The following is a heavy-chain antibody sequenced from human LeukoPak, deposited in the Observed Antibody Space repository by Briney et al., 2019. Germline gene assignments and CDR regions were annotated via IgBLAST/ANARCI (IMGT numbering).Heavy chain of an antibody. D-gene: IGHD5-24*01. Sequence: GGSLRLSCAASGFTISFYWMSWVRQAPGKGLEWVANINQVASEKNYVDSVKGRFTISRDNSMNTLYLQMNSLRDEDTAVYYCAQAWRWLQLNYWGQGTLVTVSS. J-gene: IGHJ4*02. CDR3: AQAWRWLQLNY. CDR1: GFTISFYW. CDR2: INQVASEK. V-gene: IGHV3-7*02.